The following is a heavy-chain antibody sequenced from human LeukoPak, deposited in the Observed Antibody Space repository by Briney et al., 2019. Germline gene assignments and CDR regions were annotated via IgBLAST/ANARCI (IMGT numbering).Heavy chain of an antibody. CDR1: GFTFSNYW. CDR2: INSDGSTT. D-gene: IGHD4-17*01. V-gene: IGHV3-74*01. Sequence: GGSLSLSCAASGFTFSNYWMHWVRQAPGKGLVWVSRINSDGSTTDYADSVKGRFTISRDNAKNTLYLQMNSLRVEDTAVYYCARDLFTVTTSRDYWGQGTLVTVSS. J-gene: IGHJ4*02. CDR3: ARDLFTVTTSRDY.